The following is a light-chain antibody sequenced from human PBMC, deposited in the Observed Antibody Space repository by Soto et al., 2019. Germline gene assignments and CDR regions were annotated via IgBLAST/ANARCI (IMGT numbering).Light chain of an antibody. CDR2: GND. CDR1: SSNVGAGND. CDR3: AAWDDGLNGWL. Sequence: QAVLTQPPSVSGAPGQRVTISCTGSSSNVGAGNDVHWYRQLPGTSPRLLIEGNDQRPSGVPDRFSGSKSANSASLAISGLKSEDEADYYCAAWDDGLNGWLFGGGTKVTVL. V-gene: IGLV1-40*01. J-gene: IGLJ3*02.